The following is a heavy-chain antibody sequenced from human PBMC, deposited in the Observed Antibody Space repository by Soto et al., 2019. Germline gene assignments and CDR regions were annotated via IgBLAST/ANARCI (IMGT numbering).Heavy chain of an antibody. CDR1: GFSFRNYA. CDR3: ANGRATYGLLTHDY. J-gene: IGHJ4*02. CDR2: LTGSSSNT. D-gene: IGHD3-9*01. Sequence: PEGSLRLSCAASGFSFRNYAMSWVRQAPGKGLEWISTLTGSSSNTYYADSVKGRSAISRDNSRNTLYLQMHSLTAEDTAVYYCANGRATYGLLTHDYWRQGPLVTASS. V-gene: IGHV3-23*01.